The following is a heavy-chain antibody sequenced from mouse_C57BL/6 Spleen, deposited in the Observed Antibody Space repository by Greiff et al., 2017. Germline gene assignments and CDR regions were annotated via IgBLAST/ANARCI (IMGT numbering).Heavy chain of an antibody. J-gene: IGHJ4*01. V-gene: IGHV1-59*01. CDR2: IDPSDSYT. D-gene: IGHD1-1*01. Sequence: VQLQQPGAELVRPGTSVKLSCKASGYTFTSYWMHWVKQRPGQGLEWIGVIDPSDSYTNYNQKFKGKATLTVDTSSSTAYMQLSSLTSEDSAVYYCASTVVARNYAMDYWGQGTSVTVSS. CDR1: GYTFTSYW. CDR3: ASTVVARNYAMDY.